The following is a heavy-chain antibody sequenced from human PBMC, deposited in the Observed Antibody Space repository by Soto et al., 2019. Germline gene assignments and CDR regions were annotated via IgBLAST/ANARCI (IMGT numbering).Heavy chain of an antibody. D-gene: IGHD2-2*01. CDR3: ASLAVVPAAPMNWFDP. CDR1: GFTFSGYG. CDR2: ISYDGSNK. Sequence: GGSLRLSCEASGFTFSGYGMHWVRQAPGKGLEWVAVISYDGSNKYYADSVKGRFTISRDNSKNTLYLQMNSLRAEDTAVYYCASLAVVPAAPMNWFDPWGQGTLVTVSS. J-gene: IGHJ5*02. V-gene: IGHV3-30*03.